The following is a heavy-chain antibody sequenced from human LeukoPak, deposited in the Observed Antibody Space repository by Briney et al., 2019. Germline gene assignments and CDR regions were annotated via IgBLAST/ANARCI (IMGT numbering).Heavy chain of an antibody. V-gene: IGHV4-59*08. CDR3: ARLKYSSNWYVIYGMDV. CDR2: IYYSGST. J-gene: IGHJ6*02. Sequence: NPSETLSLTCTVSGGSISSYYWSWIRQPPGKGLEWIGYIYYSGSTNYNPSLKSRVTISVDTSKNQFSLKLSSVTAADTAVYYCARLKYSSNWYVIYGMDVWGQGTTVTVSS. CDR1: GGSISSYY. D-gene: IGHD6-13*01.